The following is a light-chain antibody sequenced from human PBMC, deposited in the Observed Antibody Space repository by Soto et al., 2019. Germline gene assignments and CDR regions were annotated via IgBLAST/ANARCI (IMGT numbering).Light chain of an antibody. V-gene: IGKV3-11*01. CDR2: AAS. Sequence: EIVLTQSPATLSLSPGERATVSYRASQSISSSFAWYQQPPRPPHRLLIYAASTRATGIPARFSGSGSGTDFTLTIRSLEPEDFALYYCQKRTTWPPAFGQGTRLEIK. CDR3: QKRTTWPPA. CDR1: QSISSS. J-gene: IGKJ5*01.